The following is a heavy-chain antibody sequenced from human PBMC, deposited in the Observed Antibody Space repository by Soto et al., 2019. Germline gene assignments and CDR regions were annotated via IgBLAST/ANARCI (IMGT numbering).Heavy chain of an antibody. CDR2: IYHSGST. V-gene: IGHV4-4*02. CDR1: GGSISSSNW. J-gene: IGHJ6*02. D-gene: IGHD6-13*01. Sequence: PSETLSLTCAVSGGSISSSNWWSWVRQPPGKGLEWIGEIYHSGSTNYNPSLKSRVTTSVDKSKNQFSLKLSSVTAADTAVYYCARDSSRIAAAGTDLSYYGMDVWGQGTTVTVSS. CDR3: ARDSSRIAAAGTDLSYYGMDV.